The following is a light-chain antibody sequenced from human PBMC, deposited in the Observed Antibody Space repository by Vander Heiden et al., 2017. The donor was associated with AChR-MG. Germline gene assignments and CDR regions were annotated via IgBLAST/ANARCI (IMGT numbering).Light chain of an antibody. CDR1: QIVLYSSNNKNY. CDR3: QQYYTSPPWT. Sequence: DIVMPQSPDSLALSLGERATINCQSSQIVLYSSNNKNYLAWYQQKPGQPPKLLISWASTRESGVPDRFSGSGSGTDFTLTISSLQAEDVAVYYCQQYYTSPPWTFGQGTKVEIK. J-gene: IGKJ1*01. V-gene: IGKV4-1*01. CDR2: WAS.